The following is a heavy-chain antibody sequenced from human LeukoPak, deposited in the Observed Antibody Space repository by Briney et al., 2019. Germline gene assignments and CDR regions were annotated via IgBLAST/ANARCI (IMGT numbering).Heavy chain of an antibody. Sequence: GRSLRPSCAASGFTFSSYGIHWVRQAPGKGLEWVAVIWYDGSNKYSADSVKGRFTISRDNSKNTLYLQMNSLRAEDTAVYYCAGDRVGYFDFWGQGTLVTVSS. J-gene: IGHJ4*02. CDR2: IWYDGSNK. CDR3: AGDRVGYFDF. V-gene: IGHV3-33*01. D-gene: IGHD2-15*01. CDR1: GFTFSSYG.